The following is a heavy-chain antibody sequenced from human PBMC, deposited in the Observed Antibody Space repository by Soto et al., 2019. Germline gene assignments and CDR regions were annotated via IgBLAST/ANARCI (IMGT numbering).Heavy chain of an antibody. J-gene: IGHJ4*02. CDR1: GDTFSSYA. Sequence: SLKLSCKASGDTFSSYAISWVRQTPGQGLEWMGGIIPIFGTANYAQKFQGRVTITADESTSTAYMELSSLRSEDTAVYYCARETPLYDSSGLDYWGQGTLVTVSS. V-gene: IGHV1-69*13. D-gene: IGHD3-22*01. CDR3: ARETPLYDSSGLDY. CDR2: IIPIFGTA.